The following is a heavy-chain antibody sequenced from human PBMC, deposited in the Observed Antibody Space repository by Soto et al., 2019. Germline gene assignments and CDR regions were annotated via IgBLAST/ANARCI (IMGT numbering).Heavy chain of an antibody. V-gene: IGHV3-23*01. D-gene: IGHD6-6*01. Sequence: EVQLLESGGGLAQPGGSLRLSCAASGFTFSSYAMSWVRQAPGKGLEWVSGISYSGATYYADSVKGRFTISSDNYKDTLSLPMNSMRADDTAVYYCAKSGGIAALYPWGPGTLVTASS. CDR2: ISYSGAT. CDR3: AKSGGIAALYP. CDR1: GFTFSSYA. J-gene: IGHJ5*02.